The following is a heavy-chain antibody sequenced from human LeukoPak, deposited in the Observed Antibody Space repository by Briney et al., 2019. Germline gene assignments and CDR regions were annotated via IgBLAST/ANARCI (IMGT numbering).Heavy chain of an antibody. CDR1: GGSMSSDDYY. D-gene: IGHD3-10*01. CDR3: ARDPRDMVRGVIIAAGFDY. CDR2: IYYSGST. V-gene: IGHV4-30-4*01. Sequence: SETLSLTCTVSGGSMSSDDYYWSWIRQPPGKGLEWIGYIYYSGSTYYNPSLKSRVTISVDTSKNQFSLKLSSVTAADTAVYYCARDPRDMVRGVIIAAGFDYWGQGTLVTVSS. J-gene: IGHJ4*02.